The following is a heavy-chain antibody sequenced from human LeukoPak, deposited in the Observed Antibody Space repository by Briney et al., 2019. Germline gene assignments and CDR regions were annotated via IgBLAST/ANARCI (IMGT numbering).Heavy chain of an antibody. CDR2: ISSSSSYI. V-gene: IGHV3-21*01. Sequence: GSLRLSCAASGFTFSSYSMNWVRQAPGKGLEWVSSISSSSSYIYYADSVKGRFTISRDNAKNSLYLQMNSLRAEDTAVYYRARQMIWQWLLPRPNDAFDIWGQGTMVTVSS. CDR3: ARQMIWQWLLPRPNDAFDI. D-gene: IGHD6-19*01. J-gene: IGHJ3*02. CDR1: GFTFSSYS.